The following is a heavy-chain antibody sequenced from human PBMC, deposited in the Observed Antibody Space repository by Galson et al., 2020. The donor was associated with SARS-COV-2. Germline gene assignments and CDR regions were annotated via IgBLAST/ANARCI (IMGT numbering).Heavy chain of an antibody. J-gene: IGHJ3*01. CDR3: AREVMTSPDAFDL. CDR1: GFSFSSHE. V-gene: IGHV3-48*03. CDR2: IGRSGSTK. Sequence: GESLKISCEASGFSFSSHEMSWVRQAPGKGLEWLSYIGRSGSTKYFADSVKGRFTISRDNARNSLYLQMNSLRAEDTAVYYCAREVMTSPDAFDLWGQGTMVTISS. D-gene: IGHD2-21*01.